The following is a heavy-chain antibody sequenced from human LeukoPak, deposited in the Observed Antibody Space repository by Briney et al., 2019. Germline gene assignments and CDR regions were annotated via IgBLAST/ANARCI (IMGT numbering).Heavy chain of an antibody. Sequence: GGSLRLSCAAYGFSLSGYWMSWVRQAPGKGLEWVANIKQDGSEKYYVDSVKGRFTISRDNAKNSLYLQMNSLRAEDTAMYYCARDSAGNDYWGQGTLVTVSS. D-gene: IGHD6-13*01. CDR1: GFSLSGYW. V-gene: IGHV3-7*01. J-gene: IGHJ4*02. CDR2: IKQDGSEK. CDR3: ARDSAGNDY.